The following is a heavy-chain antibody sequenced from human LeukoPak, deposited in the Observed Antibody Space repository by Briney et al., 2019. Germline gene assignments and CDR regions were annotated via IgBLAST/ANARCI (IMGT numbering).Heavy chain of an antibody. CDR3: ALGRRDGYYYADY. D-gene: IGHD5-24*01. Sequence: ASVTVSCTASGYTFTDYHIHWVRQAPGQGLEWMGWINPNNGVTNYAQKFQDRVTMTRDASISTACMELSRLTFDDTALYYCALGRRDGYYYADYWGQGTLVTVPS. CDR1: GYTFTDYH. V-gene: IGHV1-2*02. CDR2: INPNNGVT. J-gene: IGHJ4*02.